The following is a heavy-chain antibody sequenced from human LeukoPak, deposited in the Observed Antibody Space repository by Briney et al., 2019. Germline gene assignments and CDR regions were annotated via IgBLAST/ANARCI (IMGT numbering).Heavy chain of an antibody. CDR1: GFTFGIYW. V-gene: IGHV3-7*01. D-gene: IGHD3-16*01. CDR2: IKEDGSEK. CDR3: ARDFDGVQAFDI. Sequence: GGSLRLSCAASGFTFGIYWMSWVRQAPGKGLEWVANIKEDGSEKYYVDSVKGRFTISRDNAKNSLYLQMNSLRAEDTAMYYCARDFDGVQAFDIWGQGTMVIVSS. J-gene: IGHJ3*02.